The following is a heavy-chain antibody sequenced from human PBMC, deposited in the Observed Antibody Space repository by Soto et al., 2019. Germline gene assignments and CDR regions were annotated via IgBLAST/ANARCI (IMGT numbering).Heavy chain of an antibody. D-gene: IGHD3-10*01. Sequence: SVKVSCKASGGTFSNYAISWVRQAPGQGLEWMGGIIPMFGTPNYAQKFQGRVTITADKSTRTAYMELSSLRSEDTAVYYCARALDYLAHRRGAYGYYYSGMDVWGQGTTVTVSS. CDR2: IIPMFGTP. J-gene: IGHJ6*02. CDR1: GGTFSNYA. V-gene: IGHV1-69*06. CDR3: ARALDYLAHRRGAYGYYYSGMDV.